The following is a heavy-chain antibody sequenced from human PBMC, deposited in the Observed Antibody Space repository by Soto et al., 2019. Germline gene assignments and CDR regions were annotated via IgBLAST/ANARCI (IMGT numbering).Heavy chain of an antibody. CDR2: IIPIFGTA. CDR1: GGTFSSYA. CDR3: ARAENGEAGTYYYYYGMDV. Sequence: QVQLVQSGAEVQKPGSSVKVSCKASGGTFSSYAISWVRQAPGQGLEWMGGIIPIFGTANYAQKFQGRVTITADESTSTAYMELSSLRSEDTAVYYCARAENGEAGTYYYYYGMDVWGQGTTVTVSS. J-gene: IGHJ6*02. D-gene: IGHD6-19*01. V-gene: IGHV1-69*01.